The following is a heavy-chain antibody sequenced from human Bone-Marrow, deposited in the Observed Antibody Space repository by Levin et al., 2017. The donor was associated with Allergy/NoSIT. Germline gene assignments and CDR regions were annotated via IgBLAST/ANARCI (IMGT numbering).Heavy chain of an antibody. Sequence: PSGGSLRLSCAASGFTFSTYWMTWVRQAPGKGLEYVANIRQDGSEKRYVDSVKGRFTISRDNAKNSLYLQMNSLRVEDTAIYYCVRAGNCDSWGQGTLVTVSS. CDR3: VRAGNCDS. CDR1: GFTFSTYW. J-gene: IGHJ5*01. CDR2: IRQDGSEK. D-gene: IGHD4-23*01. V-gene: IGHV3-7*01.